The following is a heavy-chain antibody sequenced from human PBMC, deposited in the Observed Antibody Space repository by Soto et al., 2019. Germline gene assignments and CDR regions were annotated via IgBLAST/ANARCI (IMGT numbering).Heavy chain of an antibody. CDR2: LDGDGRNT. V-gene: IGHV3-74*01. CDR3: IRGSRGWNGIDY. J-gene: IGHJ4*02. Sequence: EVQLVESGGGLVQPGGSLTVSCTASGFTFSSHWIHWVRQGPGKGLMWVSRLDGDGRNTDYADSVKGRFALSRDNAKNTVNLHMSSLRADDTGVYYCIRGSRGWNGIDYWGQGARVTVSS. CDR1: GFTFSSHW. D-gene: IGHD6-19*01.